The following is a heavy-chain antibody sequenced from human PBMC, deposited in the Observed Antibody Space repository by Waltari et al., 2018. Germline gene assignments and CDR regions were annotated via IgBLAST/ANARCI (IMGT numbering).Heavy chain of an antibody. CDR2: IDYNGNNQ. CDR3: VKNTDFWSGYRAPYKYYYMDV. V-gene: IGHV3-30*02. Sequence: QAQLVESGGGVVQPGGSLRLSCAASGFTFNSYGMYWFRQAPGKGLEWVTFIDYNGNNQHFADAVKGRFTISRDNFRNTLSLQMNSLRADDTAVYYFVKNTDFWSGYRAPYKYYYMDVWGKGTTVTVSS. D-gene: IGHD3-3*01. CDR1: GFTFNSYG. J-gene: IGHJ6*03.